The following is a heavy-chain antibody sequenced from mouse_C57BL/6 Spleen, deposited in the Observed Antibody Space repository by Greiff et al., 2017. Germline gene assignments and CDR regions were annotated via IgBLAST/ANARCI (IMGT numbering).Heavy chain of an antibody. Sequence: QVQLKQPGAELVKPGASVKMSCKASGYTFTSYWITWVKQRPGQGLEWIGDIYPGSGGTNYNEKFKSKATLTVDTSSSTAYMQLSSLTSEDSAVYYCARGGDYYSNYVVWGQGTTLTVSS. D-gene: IGHD2-5*01. CDR2: IYPGSGGT. V-gene: IGHV1-55*01. CDR1: GYTFTSYW. J-gene: IGHJ2*01. CDR3: ARGGDYYSNYVV.